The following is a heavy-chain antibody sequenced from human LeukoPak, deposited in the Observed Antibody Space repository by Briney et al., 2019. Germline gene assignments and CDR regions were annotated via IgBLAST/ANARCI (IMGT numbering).Heavy chain of an antibody. CDR2: ISSSSTYI. CDR1: GFTFSTYT. V-gene: IGHV3-21*01. CDR3: ARDEVYGEQYYFDY. J-gene: IGHJ4*02. Sequence: PGGSLRLSCAASGFTFSTYTMSWVRQAPGKGLEWVSSISSSSTYIYYADSVKGRFTISKDNAKNSLYLQMNSLRAEDTAVYYCARDEVYGEQYYFDYWGQRTLVTVSS. D-gene: IGHD4/OR15-4a*01.